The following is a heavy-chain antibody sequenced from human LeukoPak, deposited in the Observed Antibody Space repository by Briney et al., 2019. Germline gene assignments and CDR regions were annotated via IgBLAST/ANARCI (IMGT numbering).Heavy chain of an antibody. CDR2: ISYDGSNK. V-gene: IGHV3-30*18. D-gene: IGHD5-18*01. J-gene: IGHJ4*02. CDR3: AKEAYRYGYFDY. Sequence: GRSLRLSCAASGFTLSYYGMHWVRQAPGKGLEWVAVISYDGSNKYYGDSVKGRFTISRDNSKNTLYLQMNSLRAEDTALYYCAKEAYRYGYFDYWGQGTLVTVSS. CDR1: GFTLSYYG.